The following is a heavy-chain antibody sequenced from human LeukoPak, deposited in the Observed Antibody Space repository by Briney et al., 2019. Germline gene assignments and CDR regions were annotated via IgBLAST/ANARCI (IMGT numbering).Heavy chain of an antibody. D-gene: IGHD2-15*01. Sequence: GGSLRLSCAASGFTFSTYAMHWVRQAPGKGLEWVAVISYDGNNKYYADSVKGRFTISRDSSKNTLYLQVNSLRVEDTAVYYCARAVAVVAAAHDFWGQGTLVTVSS. CDR3: ARAVAVVAAAHDF. CDR2: ISYDGNNK. J-gene: IGHJ4*02. V-gene: IGHV3-30-3*01. CDR1: GFTFSTYA.